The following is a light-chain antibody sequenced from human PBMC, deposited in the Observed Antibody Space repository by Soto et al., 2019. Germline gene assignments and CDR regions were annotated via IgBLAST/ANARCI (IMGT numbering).Light chain of an antibody. CDR2: DAS. CDR1: QSVSSY. Sequence: EIVLTQSPATLSLSPGERATLSCRASQSVSSYLAWYQQKPGQAPRLLMYDASNRATGIPARFSGSGSGTDFTLTISSLEPEDFAVYYCQQLSNWPSITFALGTRLEIK. V-gene: IGKV3-11*01. J-gene: IGKJ5*01. CDR3: QQLSNWPSIT.